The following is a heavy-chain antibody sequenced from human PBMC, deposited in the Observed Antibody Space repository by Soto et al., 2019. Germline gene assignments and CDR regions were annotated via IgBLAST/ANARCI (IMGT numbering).Heavy chain of an antibody. D-gene: IGHD3-10*01. Sequence: QVELVESGGGVVQPGRSLRLSCAASGFTFSSYGMHWVRQAPGKGLEWVAVIWYDGSNKYYADSVKGRFTISRDNSKNTLYLQMNSLRAEDTAVYYCARDRSGSPHFDYWGQGTLVTVSS. J-gene: IGHJ4*02. CDR1: GFTFSSYG. CDR2: IWYDGSNK. V-gene: IGHV3-33*01. CDR3: ARDRSGSPHFDY.